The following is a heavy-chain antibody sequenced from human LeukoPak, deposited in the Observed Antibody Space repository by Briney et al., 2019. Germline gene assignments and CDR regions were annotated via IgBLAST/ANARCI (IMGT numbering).Heavy chain of an antibody. CDR1: GGTFSGYA. CDR2: IIPILGIA. J-gene: IGHJ5*02. D-gene: IGHD2-15*01. Sequence: SVKVSCKASGGTFSGYAISWARQAPGQGLEWMGRIIPILGIANYAQKFQGRVTITADKSTSTAYMELSSLRSEDTAVYYCARGYCSGGSCYSPSNNWFDPWGQGTLVTVSS. V-gene: IGHV1-69*04. CDR3: ARGYCSGGSCYSPSNNWFDP.